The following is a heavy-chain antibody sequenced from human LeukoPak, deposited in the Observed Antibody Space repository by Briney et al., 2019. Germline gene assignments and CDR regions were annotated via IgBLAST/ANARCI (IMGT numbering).Heavy chain of an antibody. CDR1: GFTFSSYE. V-gene: IGHV3-48*03. Sequence: GGSLRLSCAASGFTFSSYEMNWVRQAPGKGLEWVSYISSSGSTIYYADSVKGRFTISRDNAKNSLYLQMNSLKTEDTAVYYCTRDVRYYDYVWGSYRTGDVWGKGTTVTISS. J-gene: IGHJ6*04. CDR2: ISSSGSTI. CDR3: TRDVRYYDYVWGSYRTGDV. D-gene: IGHD3-16*02.